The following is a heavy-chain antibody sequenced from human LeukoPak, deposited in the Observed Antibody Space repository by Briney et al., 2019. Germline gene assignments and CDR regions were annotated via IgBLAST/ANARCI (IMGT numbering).Heavy chain of an antibody. CDR3: AWSSGWYYFDY. V-gene: IGHV4-59*01. D-gene: IGHD6-19*01. J-gene: IGHJ4*02. CDR1: GRSISSYY. CDR2: IYYSGST. Sequence: SETLSLTCTVSGRSISSYYWSWIRQPPGKGLEWIGYIYYSGSTNYNPSLKSRVTISVDTSKNQFSLKLSSVTAADTAVYYCAWSSGWYYFDYWGQGTLVTVSS.